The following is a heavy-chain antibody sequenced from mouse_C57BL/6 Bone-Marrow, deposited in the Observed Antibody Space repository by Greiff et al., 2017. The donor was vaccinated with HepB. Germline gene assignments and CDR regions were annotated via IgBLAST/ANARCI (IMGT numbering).Heavy chain of an antibody. Sequence: EVKLMESGAELVRPGASVKLSCTASGFNIKDDYMHWVKQRPEQGLEWIGWIDPENGDTEYASKFQGKATITADTSSNTAYLQLSSLTSEDTAVYYCTTLITTVVATDAYWGQGTLVTVSA. CDR1: GFNIKDDY. D-gene: IGHD1-1*01. CDR3: TTLITTVVATDAY. CDR2: IDPENGDT. V-gene: IGHV14-4*01. J-gene: IGHJ3*01.